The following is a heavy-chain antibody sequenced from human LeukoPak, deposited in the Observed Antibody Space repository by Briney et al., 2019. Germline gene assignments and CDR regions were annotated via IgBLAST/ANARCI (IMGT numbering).Heavy chain of an antibody. CDR2: ISYDGSNK. V-gene: IGHV3-30*01. CDR1: GFTFSNAW. J-gene: IGHJ4*02. Sequence: PGGSLRLSCAASGFTFSNAWMSWVRQAPGKGLEWVAVISYDGSNKYYADSVKGRFTISRDNSKNTLYLQMNSLRAEDTAVYYCARDIVSDYYDFWGGPPDYGGRGPRVPVSA. CDR3: ARDIVSDYYDFWGGPPDY. D-gene: IGHD3-3*01.